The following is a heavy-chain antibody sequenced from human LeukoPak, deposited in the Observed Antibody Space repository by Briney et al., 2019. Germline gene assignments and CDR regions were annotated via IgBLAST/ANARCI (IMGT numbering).Heavy chain of an antibody. CDR3: ARAWAYSSSSGRPDY. CDR2: INHSGST. CDR1: GGSFSGYY. D-gene: IGHD6-6*01. Sequence: PSETLSLTCAVYGGSFSGYYWSWIRQPPGKGLEWIGEINHSGSTNYNPSLKSRVTISVDTSKNQFSLKLSSVTAADTAVYYCARAWAYSSSSGRPDYWGQGTLVTVSS. J-gene: IGHJ4*02. V-gene: IGHV4-34*01.